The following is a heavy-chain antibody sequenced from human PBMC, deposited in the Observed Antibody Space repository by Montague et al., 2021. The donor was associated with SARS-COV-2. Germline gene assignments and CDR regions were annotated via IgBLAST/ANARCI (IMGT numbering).Heavy chain of an antibody. V-gene: IGHV3-23*03. J-gene: IGHJ3*02. Sequence: SLSLSLSASGFTFSNYAVSWVRQAPGKGLEWVSVTYSGDSSTYYADSVKGRFTISRDNSKNTLYLQMNSLRAEDTAVYYCAKFQWFELGAFDNWGQGTMVTVSS. D-gene: IGHD3-10*01. CDR2: TYSGDSST. CDR3: AKFQWFELGAFDN. CDR1: GFTFSNYA.